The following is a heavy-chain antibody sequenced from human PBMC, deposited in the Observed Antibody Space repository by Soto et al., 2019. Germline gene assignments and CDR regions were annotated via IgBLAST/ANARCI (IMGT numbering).Heavy chain of an antibody. D-gene: IGHD3-22*01. CDR3: VQGHSGSSYDFDY. J-gene: IGHJ4*02. Sequence: EVQLLESGGGLVQPGGSLRLSCAASGFTFSFCAMSWVRQAPGKGLEWVSSIRGSGGDTYYADSVRGRFTISRDNSKNTLYLQMNRLRVEDMSVYSCVQGHSGSSYDFDYWGQGTVVTVSS. V-gene: IGHV3-23*01. CDR1: GFTFSFCA. CDR2: IRGSGGDT.